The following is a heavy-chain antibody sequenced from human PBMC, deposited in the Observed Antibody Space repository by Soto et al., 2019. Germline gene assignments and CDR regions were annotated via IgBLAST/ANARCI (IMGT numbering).Heavy chain of an antibody. CDR1: GGSISSGDYY. CDR3: ARGPESFLTGFDY. D-gene: IGHD3-9*01. CDR2: IYYSGST. J-gene: IGHJ4*01. Sequence: PSETLSLTCTVSGGSISSGDYYWSWIRQPPGKGLEWIGYIYYSGSTYYNPSLKSRVTISVDTSKNQFSLKLSSVTAADTAVYYCARGPESFLTGFDYWGQGTLVTVSS. V-gene: IGHV4-30-4*01.